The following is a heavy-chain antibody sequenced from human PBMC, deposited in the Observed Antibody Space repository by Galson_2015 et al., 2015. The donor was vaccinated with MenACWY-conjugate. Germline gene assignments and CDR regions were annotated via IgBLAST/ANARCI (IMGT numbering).Heavy chain of an antibody. CDR2: ISGSGGST. D-gene: IGHD3-16*01. J-gene: IGHJ4*02. Sequence: SLRLSCAASGFTFSSYAMSWVRQAPGKGLEWVSAISGSGGSTYYADSVKGRFTISRDNSKNTLYLQMNSLRAEDTAVYYCANGAGGTRLAAGVDYWGQGTLVTVSS. V-gene: IGHV3-23*01. CDR3: ANGAGGTRLAAGVDY. CDR1: GFTFSSYA.